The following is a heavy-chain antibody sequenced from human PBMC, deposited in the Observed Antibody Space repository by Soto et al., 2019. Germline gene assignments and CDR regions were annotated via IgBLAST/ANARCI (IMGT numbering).Heavy chain of an antibody. J-gene: IGHJ4*02. V-gene: IGHV3-11*06. Sequence: QVQLVESGGGLVKPGGSLRLSCVASGFTFNDYYMSWIRQAPGKGLEWVSYISSSSGYTNYADSVKGRFTISRDNARNSLYLQMNSLRAEDPAVYYWARGGTTVTDFWGQGTLVTVSS. CDR3: ARGGTTVTDF. CDR2: ISSSSGYT. D-gene: IGHD4-17*01. CDR1: GFTFNDYY.